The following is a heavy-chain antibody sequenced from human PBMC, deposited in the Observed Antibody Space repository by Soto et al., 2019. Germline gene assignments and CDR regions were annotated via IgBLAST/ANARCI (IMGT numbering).Heavy chain of an antibody. CDR3: ARVGGLLQPYYVDY. CDR2: INHSGST. V-gene: IGHV4-34*01. J-gene: IGHJ4*02. CDR1: GGSFSGYY. Sequence: QVQLPQWGAGLLKPSETLSLPCAVYGGSFSGYYWSWIRQPPGKGLEWIGEINHSGSTNYNPSLKSRVTISVDTSKNQFSLKLSSVTAADTAVYYCARVGGLLQPYYVDYWGQGTLVTVSS. D-gene: IGHD2-21*01.